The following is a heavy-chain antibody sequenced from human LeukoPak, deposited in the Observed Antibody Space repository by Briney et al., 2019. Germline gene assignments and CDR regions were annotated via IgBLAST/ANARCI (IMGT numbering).Heavy chain of an antibody. J-gene: IGHJ4*02. Sequence: GGSLTLSCAPSRFTFNSYSMNWVHQAPGKGLAWVSSISSSSSYIYYADSVKGRFTISRDNAKNSLYLQMNSLGAEDTAVYYCARRGTSSSWADFDYWGQGTLVTVSS. CDR1: RFTFNSYS. CDR2: ISSSSSYI. V-gene: IGHV3-21*04. D-gene: IGHD6-13*01. CDR3: ARRGTSSSWADFDY.